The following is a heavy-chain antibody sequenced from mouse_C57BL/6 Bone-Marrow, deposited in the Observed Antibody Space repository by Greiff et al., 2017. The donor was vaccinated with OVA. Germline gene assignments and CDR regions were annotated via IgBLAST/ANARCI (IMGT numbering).Heavy chain of an antibody. CDR3: ARSRWLLRGYWYFDV. D-gene: IGHD2-3*01. CDR1: GYTFTSYG. CDR2: IYPRSGNT. V-gene: IGHV1-81*01. J-gene: IGHJ1*03. Sequence: VQLQQSGAELARPGASVKLSCKASGYTFTSYGISWVKQRTGQGLEWIGEIYPRSGNTYYNEKFKGKATLTADKSSSTAYMELRSLTSEDSAVYFCARSRWLLRGYWYFDVWGTGTTVTVSS.